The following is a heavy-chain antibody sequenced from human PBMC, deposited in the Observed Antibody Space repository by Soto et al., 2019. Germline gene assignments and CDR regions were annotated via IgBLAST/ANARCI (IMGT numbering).Heavy chain of an antibody. J-gene: IGHJ6*02. CDR3: ARFVRSCSATTCSTRADV. V-gene: IGHV4-61*01. Sequence: SETLSLTCTVSGGFVNSDTHSWSWIRQTPGKRLEWIGFIYSGGSTKNPPLRSRVTMSVDTSKNQFSLKLRSVIVADTAAYHCARFVRSCSATTCSTRADVWGQGITVT. CDR1: GGFVNSDTHS. D-gene: IGHD2-2*01. CDR2: IYSGGST.